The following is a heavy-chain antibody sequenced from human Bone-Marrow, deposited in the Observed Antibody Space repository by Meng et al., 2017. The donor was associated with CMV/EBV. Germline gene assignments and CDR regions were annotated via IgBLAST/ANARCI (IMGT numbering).Heavy chain of an antibody. CDR2: ISYDGSNK. CDR3: ARDYDFWSGYYERRGDGMDV. Sequence: GGSLRLSCAASGFTFSSYAMHWVRQAPGKGLEWVAVISYDGSNKYYADSVKGRFTISRDNSKNTLYLQMNSLRAEDTAVYYCARDYDFWSGYYERRGDGMDVWGQGTTVTVSS. V-gene: IGHV3-30*04. J-gene: IGHJ6*02. CDR1: GFTFSSYA. D-gene: IGHD3-3*01.